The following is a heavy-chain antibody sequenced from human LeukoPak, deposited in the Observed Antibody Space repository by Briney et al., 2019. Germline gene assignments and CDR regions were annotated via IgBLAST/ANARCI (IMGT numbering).Heavy chain of an antibody. CDR3: ARELLGMDV. D-gene: IGHD2-15*01. J-gene: IGHJ6*04. Sequence: GGSLRLSCAASGFTFSSYAMHWVRQAPGMGLEWVAVISYDGSNKYYADSVKGRFTISRDNSKNTLYLQMNSLRAEDTAVYYCARELLGMDVWGKGTTVTVSS. V-gene: IGHV3-30*04. CDR1: GFTFSSYA. CDR2: ISYDGSNK.